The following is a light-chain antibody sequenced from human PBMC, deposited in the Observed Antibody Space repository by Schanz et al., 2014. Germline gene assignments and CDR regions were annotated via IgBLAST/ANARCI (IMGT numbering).Light chain of an antibody. CDR1: QNVDSN. CDR3: QQYNKWPPIT. V-gene: IGKV3-15*01. Sequence: EIVMTQSPATLSLSPGEIATLSCRASQNVDSNLAWYQQKPGQAPRLLFYGASTRAPGIPARFSGSGSGTEFTLTISSLQSEDFAVYYCQQYNKWPPITFGQGTRLDIK. CDR2: GAS. J-gene: IGKJ5*01.